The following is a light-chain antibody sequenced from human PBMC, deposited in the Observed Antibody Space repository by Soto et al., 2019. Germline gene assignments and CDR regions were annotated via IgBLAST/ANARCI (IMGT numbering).Light chain of an antibody. Sequence: EIVLTQSPATLSLSPGERATLSCRASQSISNFLAWYQQKPGQAPRLLIYDASNMATAIPDRFSGSGSGTDFTLTINSLAPEDFAIYYCQQRYNWPPFTFGPGTTVDMK. J-gene: IGKJ3*01. V-gene: IGKV3-11*01. CDR3: QQRYNWPPFT. CDR1: QSISNF. CDR2: DAS.